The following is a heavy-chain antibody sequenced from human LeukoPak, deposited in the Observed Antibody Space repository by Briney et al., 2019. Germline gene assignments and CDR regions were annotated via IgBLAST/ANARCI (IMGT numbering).Heavy chain of an antibody. CDR1: GYTFTGYY. V-gene: IGHV1-2*02. D-gene: IGHD3-22*01. CDR2: INPNSGGT. CDR3: ARGVVVVTGSWFDP. Sequence: GASVKVSCKASGYTFTGYYMHWVRQAPGQGLEWMGWINPNSGGTNYAQKFQGRVTMTRDTSISTAYMELSRLRSDDTAVYYCARGVVVVTGSWFDPWGQGTLVTVSS. J-gene: IGHJ5*02.